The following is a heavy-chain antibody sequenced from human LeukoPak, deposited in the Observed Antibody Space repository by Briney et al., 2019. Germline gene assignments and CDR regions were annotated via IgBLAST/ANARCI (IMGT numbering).Heavy chain of an antibody. J-gene: IGHJ4*02. CDR3: ARAGYSSSWYFDY. Sequence: PSGTLSLTCAVSGGSISSSNWWSWVRQPPGKGLEWIGEIYHSGSTNYNPSLKSRVTISVDKSKNQFSLKLSSVTAADTAVYYCARAGYSSSWYFDYWGQGTLVTVSS. V-gene: IGHV4-4*02. CDR1: GGSISSSNW. CDR2: IYHSGST. D-gene: IGHD6-13*01.